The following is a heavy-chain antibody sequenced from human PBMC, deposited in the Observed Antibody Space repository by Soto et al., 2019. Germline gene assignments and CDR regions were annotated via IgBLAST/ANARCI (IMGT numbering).Heavy chain of an antibody. CDR2: ISAYNGNT. J-gene: IGHJ6*02. CDR1: GYTFTSYG. Sequence: GASVKVSCKASGYTFTSYGISWVRQAPGQGLEWMGWISAYNGNTNYAQKLQGRVTITADESTSTAYMELSSLRSEDTAVYYCARGSGPCGGDCYPYYYYGMDVWGQGTTVTVSS. V-gene: IGHV1-18*01. D-gene: IGHD2-21*02. CDR3: ARGSGPCGGDCYPYYYYGMDV.